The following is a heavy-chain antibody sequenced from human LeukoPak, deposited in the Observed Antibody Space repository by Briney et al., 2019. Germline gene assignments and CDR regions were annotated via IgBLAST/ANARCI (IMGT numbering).Heavy chain of an antibody. J-gene: IGHJ4*02. CDR1: GVFVSDYY. V-gene: IGHV4-59*08. Sequence: PSEPLSLTCTVSGVFVSDYYWSWVRQPPGKGLECIGYIYYGGTTNYNPSLRSRVTISVDTSQNQFSLNLSSVTAADTAVYYCARRGSGGGIPLDYWGQGTLVTVSS. CDR2: IYYGGTT. CDR3: ARRGSGGGIPLDY. D-gene: IGHD2-15*01.